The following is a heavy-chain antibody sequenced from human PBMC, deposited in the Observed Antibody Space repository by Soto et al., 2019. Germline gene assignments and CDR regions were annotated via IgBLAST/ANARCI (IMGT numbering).Heavy chain of an antibody. CDR3: AFISGSGSYYFDY. Sequence: EVQLLESGGGLVQPGGSLRLSCAASGFTFSSYAMWWVRQAPGKGLECVSAISGGGETTYYADSVKSRFTISRDNSKNTLFLQMNSLRAEDTAVYYCAFISGSGSYYFDYWGQGTLVTVSA. V-gene: IGHV3-23*01. J-gene: IGHJ4*02. CDR1: GFTFSSYA. CDR2: ISGGGETT. D-gene: IGHD3-10*01.